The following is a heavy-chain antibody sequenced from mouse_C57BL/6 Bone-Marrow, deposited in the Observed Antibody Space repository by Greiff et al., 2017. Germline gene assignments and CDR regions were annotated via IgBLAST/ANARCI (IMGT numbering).Heavy chain of an antibody. CDR2: IDPSDSYT. J-gene: IGHJ4*01. CDR3: ARGRLYDGYYYYAMDY. CDR1: GYTFTSYW. V-gene: IGHV1-69*01. Sequence: QVQLQQPGAELVMPGASVKLSCKASGYTFTSYWMHWVKQRPGQGFEWIGEIDPSDSYTNYNQKFKGKSTLTVDKSSSTAYMQLSSLTSEDSAVYYCARGRLYDGYYYYAMDYWGQGTSVTVSS. D-gene: IGHD2-3*01.